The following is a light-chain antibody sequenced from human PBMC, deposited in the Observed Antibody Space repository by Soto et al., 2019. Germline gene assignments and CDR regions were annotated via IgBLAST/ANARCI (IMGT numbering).Light chain of an antibody. Sequence: QSVLTQPASVSGSPGQSITISCTGTSSDVGACKYVSWHQQHPGKAPKLMIYDVSDRPSGVSDRFSGSKSGNTASLTISGLQAEDEADYYCSSYTGGSTSYVFGTGTKVTVL. CDR1: SSDVGACKY. V-gene: IGLV2-14*03. CDR2: DVS. CDR3: SSYTGGSTSYV. J-gene: IGLJ1*01.